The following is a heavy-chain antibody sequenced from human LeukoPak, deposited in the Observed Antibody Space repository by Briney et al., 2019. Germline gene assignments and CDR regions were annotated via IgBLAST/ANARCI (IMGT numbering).Heavy chain of an antibody. Sequence: ASVKVSCKASGYTFITYGISWVRQAPGQGLEWMGWVSGYKGNTNYALKFQGRVTLTTDTSKSTAYMELRSLRSDDAAVYYCARDPPGGGVITNFEYYGLDVWGQGTTVTVSS. D-gene: IGHD1-14*01. CDR1: GYTFITYG. CDR3: ARDPPGGGVITNFEYYGLDV. CDR2: VSGYKGNT. J-gene: IGHJ6*02. V-gene: IGHV1-18*01.